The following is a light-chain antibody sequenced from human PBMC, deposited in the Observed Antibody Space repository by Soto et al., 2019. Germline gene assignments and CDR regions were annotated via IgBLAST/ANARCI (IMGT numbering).Light chain of an antibody. CDR2: KAS. V-gene: IGKV1-5*03. Sequence: DIHMTQSPSTLSASVGDRVTITCRASQSISNWLAWYQQRPGKAPKLLIYKASNLQSGVPSRFSGSGSGTEFTLTISGLQPDDFATYYCQQYNSSFGQGTKVEI. CDR1: QSISNW. J-gene: IGKJ1*01. CDR3: QQYNSS.